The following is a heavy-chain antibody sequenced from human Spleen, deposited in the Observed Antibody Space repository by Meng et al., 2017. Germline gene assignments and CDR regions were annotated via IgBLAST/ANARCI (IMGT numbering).Heavy chain of an antibody. CDR2: INHSGST. V-gene: IGHV4-34*01. J-gene: IGHJ4*02. D-gene: IGHD4-11*01. CDR3: ARGPTTMAHDFDY. Sequence: QMHLYQWATGLLKPSETLSLTCAVDGGSFSGYYWSWIRQPPGKGLEWIGEINHSGSTNYNPSLESRATISVDTSQNNLSLKLSSVTAADSAVYYCARGPTTMAHDFDYWGQGTLVTVSS. CDR1: GGSFSGYY.